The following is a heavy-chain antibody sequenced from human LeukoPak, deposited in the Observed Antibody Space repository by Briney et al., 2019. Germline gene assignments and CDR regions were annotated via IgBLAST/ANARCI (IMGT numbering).Heavy chain of an antibody. Sequence: TLSLTCTVSGGSISSGGYYWSWIRQHPGKGLEWIGYIYYSGSTYYNPSLKSRVTISVDTSKNQFSLKLSSVTAADTAVYYCARGGIQLVWFEPWGQATLVTVSS. D-gene: IGHD5-18*01. CDR3: ARGGIQLVWFEP. CDR1: GGSISSGGYY. J-gene: IGHJ5*02. CDR2: IYYSGST. V-gene: IGHV4-31*03.